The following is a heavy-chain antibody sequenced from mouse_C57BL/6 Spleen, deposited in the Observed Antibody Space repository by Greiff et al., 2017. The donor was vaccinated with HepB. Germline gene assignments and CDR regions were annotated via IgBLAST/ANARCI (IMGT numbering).Heavy chain of an antibody. V-gene: IGHV14-4*01. J-gene: IGHJ3*01. CDR2: IDPENGDT. Sequence: VQLQQSGAELVRPGASVKLSCTASGFNIKDDYMHWVKQRPEQGLEWIGWIDPENGDTEYASKFQGKATITADTSSNTAYLQLSSLTSEDTAVYYCTTLPTMVRAWGAYWGQGTLVTVSA. D-gene: IGHD2-2*01. CDR1: GFNIKDDY. CDR3: TTLPTMVRAWGAY.